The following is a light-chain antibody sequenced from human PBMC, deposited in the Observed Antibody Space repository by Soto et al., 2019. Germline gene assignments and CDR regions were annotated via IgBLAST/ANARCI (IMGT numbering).Light chain of an antibody. CDR3: QQRNNWLIT. V-gene: IGKV3-11*01. Sequence: EIVWTQSPATLSLSPEERAILSCRARQRVSSYLAGYQQNSCQAPRLLIYDASNMDTGIQARFIGSGSGTDFTLTISSLEREDFADYYFQQRNNWLITCEQGTRLEIK. CDR1: QRVSSY. J-gene: IGKJ5*01. CDR2: DAS.